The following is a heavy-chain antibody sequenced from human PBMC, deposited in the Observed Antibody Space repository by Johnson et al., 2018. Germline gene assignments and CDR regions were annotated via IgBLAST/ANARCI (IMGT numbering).Heavy chain of an antibody. V-gene: IGHV1-8*01. D-gene: IGHD3-16*01. Sequence: QVQLVQSGAEVKKPGASVKVSCKASGYTFTSYDINWVRQATGQGLEWMGWMNPNSGNTGYAQKVQGRVTMTRNTSISTDYRELSSLRSEDTAVYYCAGGIGGAFSYYMDVWGKGTTVTVSS. CDR2: MNPNSGNT. J-gene: IGHJ6*03. CDR3: AGGIGGAFSYYMDV. CDR1: GYTFTSYD.